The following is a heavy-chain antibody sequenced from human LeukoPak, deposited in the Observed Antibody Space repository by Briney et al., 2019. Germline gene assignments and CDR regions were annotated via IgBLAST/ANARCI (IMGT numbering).Heavy chain of an antibody. CDR3: ARHLRSGAVDY. Sequence: SETLSLTCAAYGGSFSGYFWSWIRQPPGKGLEWIGEINHSGSTNYNPSLKSRVTISVDTSKNQFSLELSSVTAADTAVYYCARHLRSGAVDYWGQGTLVTVSS. CDR2: INHSGST. J-gene: IGHJ4*02. V-gene: IGHV4-34*01. D-gene: IGHD4-17*01. CDR1: GGSFSGYF.